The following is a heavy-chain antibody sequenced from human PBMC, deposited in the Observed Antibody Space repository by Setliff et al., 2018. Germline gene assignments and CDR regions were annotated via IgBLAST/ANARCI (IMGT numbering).Heavy chain of an antibody. J-gene: IGHJ4*02. D-gene: IGHD3-3*01. CDR2: IKQDGSDK. CDR1: GFTFRNHW. Sequence: GGSLRLSCAASGFTFRNHWMTWVRQAPGKGLEWVANIKQDGSDKYYVDSVKGRFTVSRDNAKNSLYLQMSSLRAEDTAIYYCARVGIFGGGYFDFWGQGTLVTVSS. V-gene: IGHV3-7*03. CDR3: ARVGIFGGGYFDF.